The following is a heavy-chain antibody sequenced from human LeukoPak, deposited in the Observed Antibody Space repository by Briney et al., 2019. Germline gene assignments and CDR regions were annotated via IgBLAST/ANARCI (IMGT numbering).Heavy chain of an antibody. D-gene: IGHD2-2*01. Sequence: PGESLKISCKGSGYSFTSYWIGWVRQMPGKGLEWMGIIYPGDSDTRYSPSFQGQVTISADKSISTAYLQWSSLRASDTAMYYCARRGYCSSTSCYSLDYWGQGTLVTVSS. CDR1: GYSFTSYW. V-gene: IGHV5-51*01. CDR3: ARRGYCSSTSCYSLDY. J-gene: IGHJ4*02. CDR2: IYPGDSDT.